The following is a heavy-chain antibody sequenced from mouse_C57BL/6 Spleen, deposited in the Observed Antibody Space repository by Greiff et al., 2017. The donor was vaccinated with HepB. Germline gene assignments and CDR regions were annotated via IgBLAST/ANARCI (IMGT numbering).Heavy chain of an antibody. CDR1: GFSLTSYG. D-gene: IGHD1-1*01. CDR3: ASPTITTVVALYAMGY. V-gene: IGHV2-2*01. CDR2: IWSGGST. Sequence: QVQLKQSGPGLVQPSQSLSITCTVSGFSLTSYGVHWVRQSPGKGLEWLGVIWSGGSTDYNAAFISRLSISKAKSKSQVFFKMNSLQADDTAIYYCASPTITTVVALYAMGYWGQRTSVTVSS. J-gene: IGHJ4*01.